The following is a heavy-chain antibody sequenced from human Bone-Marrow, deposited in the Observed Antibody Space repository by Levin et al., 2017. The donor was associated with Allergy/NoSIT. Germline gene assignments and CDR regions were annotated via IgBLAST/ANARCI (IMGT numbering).Heavy chain of an antibody. V-gene: IGHV3-23*01. J-gene: IGHJ4*02. D-gene: IGHD1-14*01. CDR2: ISGTSSNT. Sequence: GESLKISCAISGFDFDSYAMTWIRQVPGKGLEWVSAISGTSSNTFYADSVKGRFTVSKDSAKNTLYLEMNSLRVDDTAVYYCAKQAITPTHFDFWGQGTLVTVSS. CDR1: GFDFDSYA. CDR3: AKQAITPTHFDF.